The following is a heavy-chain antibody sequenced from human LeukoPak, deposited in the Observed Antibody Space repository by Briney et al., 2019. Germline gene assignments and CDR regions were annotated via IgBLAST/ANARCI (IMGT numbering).Heavy chain of an antibody. Sequence: GGSLRLSCAASGFTFSNYWMHWVRQVPGKGLVWVSRINRDGRSTNYADSVKGRFTISRDNAKNTVFLQMNSLRAEDTAVYYCALPLRDGDFYFDYWGQGALVTVSS. D-gene: IGHD4-17*01. CDR3: ALPLRDGDFYFDY. V-gene: IGHV3-74*01. CDR2: INRDGRST. CDR1: GFTFSNYW. J-gene: IGHJ4*02.